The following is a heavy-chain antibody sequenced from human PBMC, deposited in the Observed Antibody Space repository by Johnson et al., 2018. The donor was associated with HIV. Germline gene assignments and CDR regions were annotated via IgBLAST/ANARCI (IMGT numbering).Heavy chain of an antibody. V-gene: IGHV3-30-3*01. CDR1: GFTFSSYA. Sequence: QVQLVESGGGVVQPGRSLRLSCAASGFTFSSYAMHWVRQAPGKGLEWVAVISYDGSNKYYADSVKGRFTVSRDNSKNTLYLQMNSLRAEDTAVYYCARDPDIWGRGTMVTVSS. CDR3: ARDPDI. J-gene: IGHJ3*02. CDR2: ISYDGSNK.